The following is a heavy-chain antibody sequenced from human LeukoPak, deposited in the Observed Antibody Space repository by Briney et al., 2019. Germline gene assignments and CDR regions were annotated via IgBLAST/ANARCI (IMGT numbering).Heavy chain of an antibody. CDR2: IYYSGST. CDR3: ATDQGAAAGSLFFDY. J-gene: IGHJ4*02. CDR1: GGSFSGYY. V-gene: IGHV4-34*01. Sequence: PSETLSLTCAVYGGSFSGYYWSWIRQPPGKGLEWIGTIYYSGSTYYNPSLKSRVTISVDTSKNQFSLKLSSLSAADTAVYYCATDQGAAAGSLFFDYWGQGTLVTVSS. D-gene: IGHD6-13*01.